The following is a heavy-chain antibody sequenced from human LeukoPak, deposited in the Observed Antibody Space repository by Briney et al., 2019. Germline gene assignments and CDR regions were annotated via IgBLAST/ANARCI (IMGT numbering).Heavy chain of an antibody. CDR2: IYPGDYDT. Sequence: GQSLKISCKGSGYSFTSYWIGWERQMPGKGREWLGIIYPGDYDTRYSPSFQGQVTISADKSISTAYLQWSSLKASDTAMYYCARQEGYGNAFDIWGQGTMVTVSS. J-gene: IGHJ3*02. CDR3: ARQEGYGNAFDI. D-gene: IGHD5-12*01. CDR1: GYSFTSYW. V-gene: IGHV5-51*01.